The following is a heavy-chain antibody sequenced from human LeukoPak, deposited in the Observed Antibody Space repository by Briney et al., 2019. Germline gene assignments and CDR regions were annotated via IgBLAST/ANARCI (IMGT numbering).Heavy chain of an antibody. CDR2: IKQDGSEK. CDR3: ARDGWSSGSSFDY. Sequence: GGSLRLSCAASGFIFSSYWMSWVRQAPGKGLEWVANIKQDGSEKYYVDSVKGRVTISRDNAKNSLYLQMNSLRAEDTAVYYCARDGWSSGSSFDYWGQGTLVTVSS. J-gene: IGHJ4*02. V-gene: IGHV3-7*01. CDR1: GFIFSSYW. D-gene: IGHD6-19*01.